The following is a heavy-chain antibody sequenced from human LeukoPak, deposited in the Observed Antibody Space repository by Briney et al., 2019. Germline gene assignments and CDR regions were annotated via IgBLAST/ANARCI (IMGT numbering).Heavy chain of an antibody. D-gene: IGHD5-18*01. CDR1: GGTFSSYT. CDR3: TYSSRGICYY. V-gene: IGHV1-69*02. J-gene: IGHJ4*02. Sequence: SVKVSCKASGGTFSSYTISWVRQAPGQGLEWMGRIIPILGIANYAQKFQGRVTITADESTSTAYMELSSLRSEDTAVYYCTYSSRGICYYWGQGTLVTVSS. CDR2: IIPILGIA.